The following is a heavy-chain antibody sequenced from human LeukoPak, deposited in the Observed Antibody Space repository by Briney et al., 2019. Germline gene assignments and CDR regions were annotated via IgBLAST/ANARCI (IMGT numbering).Heavy chain of an antibody. D-gene: IGHD3-10*01. CDR3: ARGLGAMVPGY. J-gene: IGHJ4*02. CDR2: ISTYNGNT. V-gene: IGHV1-18*01. Sequence: ASVKVSCKASGYTFTSYSIGWVRQAPGQGLEWMGWISTYNGNTNYAQKLQGRVTLTTDTSTSTAYMELRSLRSDDTAVYYCARGLGAMVPGYWGQGTLVTVSS. CDR1: GYTFTSYS.